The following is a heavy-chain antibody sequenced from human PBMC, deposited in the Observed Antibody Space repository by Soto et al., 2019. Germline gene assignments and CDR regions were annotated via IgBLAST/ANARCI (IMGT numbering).Heavy chain of an antibody. J-gene: IGHJ4*02. D-gene: IGHD4-17*01. V-gene: IGHV3-7*01. CDR2: IKPDGSEK. CDR3: ARGHYGRDY. Sequence: EVHLVESGGGLVQPGGSLRLSCAASEFTCSHRWMSWVRQALGKGLEWVADIKPDGSEKYYVDAVKGRFTISRDNGMNSVYLQMSSGRAEDTAVYYCARGHYGRDYWGQGTLVTVSS. CDR1: EFTCSHRW.